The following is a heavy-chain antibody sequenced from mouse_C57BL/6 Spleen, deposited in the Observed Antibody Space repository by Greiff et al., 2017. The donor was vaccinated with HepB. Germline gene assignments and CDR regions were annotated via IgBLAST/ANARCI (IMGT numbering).Heavy chain of an antibody. CDR3: ARSRDYDVDY. V-gene: IGHV1-54*01. CDR2: INPGSGGT. J-gene: IGHJ2*01. CDR1: GYAFTNYL. D-gene: IGHD2-4*01. Sequence: VQLQQSGAELVRPGTSVKVSCKASGYAFTNYLIEWVKQRPGQGLEWIGVINPGSGGTNYNEKFKGKATLTADKSSSTAYMQLSSLTSEDSAVYFCARSRDYDVDYWGQGTTLTVSS.